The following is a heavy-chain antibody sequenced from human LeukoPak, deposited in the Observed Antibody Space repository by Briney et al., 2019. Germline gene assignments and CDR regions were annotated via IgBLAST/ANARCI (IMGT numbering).Heavy chain of an antibody. D-gene: IGHD5-18*01. CDR1: GLTFSSYW. CDR3: ATGPGYSAF. J-gene: IGHJ4*02. V-gene: IGHV3-7*01. CDR2: IKQDGSER. Sequence: PGGSLRLSCVASGLTFSSYWMSWVRQAPGKGLEWVANIKQDGSERYHVDSVKGRITISRDNAKNSLYLQMNSLRAEDTAVYHCATGPGYSAFWGQGTLVTASS.